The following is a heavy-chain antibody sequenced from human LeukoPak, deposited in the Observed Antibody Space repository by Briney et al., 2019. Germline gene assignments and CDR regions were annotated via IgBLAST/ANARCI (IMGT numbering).Heavy chain of an antibody. CDR2: INHSGST. Sequence: SETLSLTCAVYGGSFSNYYWTWIRQPPGKGLEWIGEINHSGSTNYNPSLKSRVTISVDRSKNQFSLKLSSVTAADTAVYYCARGITGTTRYFDYWGQGTLVTVSS. V-gene: IGHV4-34*01. J-gene: IGHJ4*02. CDR1: GGSFSNYY. D-gene: IGHD1-7*01. CDR3: ARGITGTTRYFDY.